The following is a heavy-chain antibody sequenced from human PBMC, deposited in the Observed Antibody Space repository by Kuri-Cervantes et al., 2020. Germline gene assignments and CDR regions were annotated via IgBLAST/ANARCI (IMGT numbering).Heavy chain of an antibody. CDR3: ASYYGGNSPYFDY. Sequence: ASVKVSCKAFGYTFTGYYMHWVRQAPGQGLEWMGWINPNSGGTNYAQKFQGRVTMTRDTSISTAYMELSSLRSEDTAVYYCASYYGGNSPYFDYWGQGTLVTVSS. CDR1: GYTFTGYY. V-gene: IGHV1-2*02. D-gene: IGHD4-23*01. CDR2: INPNSGGT. J-gene: IGHJ4*02.